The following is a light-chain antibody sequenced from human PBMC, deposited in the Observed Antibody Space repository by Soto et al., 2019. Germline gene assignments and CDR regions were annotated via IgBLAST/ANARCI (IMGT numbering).Light chain of an antibody. V-gene: IGKV1-39*01. CDR2: AAS. CDR1: QTISSY. Sequence: DIQMTQSPSSLSASVGDRVTITCRASQTISSYLNWYQQKPGKAPNLLIYAASSLQSGVPSRFSGSGSGTDFTLTISSLQPEDFATYYCQQSSSPPLTFGGGTKVEIK. J-gene: IGKJ4*01. CDR3: QQSSSPPLT.